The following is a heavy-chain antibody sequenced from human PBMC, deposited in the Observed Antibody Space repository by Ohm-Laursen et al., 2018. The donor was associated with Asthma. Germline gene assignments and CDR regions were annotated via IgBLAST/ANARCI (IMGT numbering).Heavy chain of an antibody. D-gene: IGHD5-12*01. CDR2: IFYNGST. J-gene: IGHJ6*02. Sequence: SQTLSLTCTVSGDSINSDDYYWSWVRQPPGKGLEWIGFIFYNGSTSYNPSLRSRVAISIDTSKNQFSLKVTSVIAADTAVYFCARDGGGYGVNYYYYGMDVWGLGTTVTVS. V-gene: IGHV4-30-4*01. CDR1: GDSINSDDYY. CDR3: ARDGGGYGVNYYYYGMDV.